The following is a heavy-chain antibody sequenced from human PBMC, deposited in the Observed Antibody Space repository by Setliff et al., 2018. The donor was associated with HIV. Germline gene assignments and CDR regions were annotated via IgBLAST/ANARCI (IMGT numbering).Heavy chain of an antibody. D-gene: IGHD3-22*01. Sequence: SVKVSCKASGGTFSGYAISWVRQAPGQGLELMGGIIPIFGTANYAQKFQGRVTITADESTSTAYMELSSVTAADTAVYYCARVKRHDSSGYYPPSHYYYMDVWGKGTTVTVSS. J-gene: IGHJ6*03. CDR1: GGTFSGYA. CDR2: IIPIFGTA. CDR3: ARVKRHDSSGYYPPSHYYYMDV. V-gene: IGHV1-69*13.